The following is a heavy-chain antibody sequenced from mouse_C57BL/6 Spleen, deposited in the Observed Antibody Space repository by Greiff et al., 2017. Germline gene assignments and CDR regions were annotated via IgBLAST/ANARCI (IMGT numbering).Heavy chain of an antibody. J-gene: IGHJ2*01. CDR2: IYPRSGNT. Sequence: QVQLQQSGAELARPGASVKLSCKASGYTFTSYGISWVKRRTGQGLEWIGEIYPRSGNTYYNEKFKGKATLTADKSSSTAYMELRSLTSEDSAVYFCARTGDYYGLYYFDYWGQGTTLTVSS. V-gene: IGHV1-81*01. CDR3: ARTGDYYGLYYFDY. D-gene: IGHD1-1*01. CDR1: GYTFTSYG.